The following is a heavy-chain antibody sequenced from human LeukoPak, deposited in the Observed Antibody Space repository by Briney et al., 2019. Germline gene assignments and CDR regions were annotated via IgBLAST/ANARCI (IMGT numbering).Heavy chain of an antibody. D-gene: IGHD4-23*01. CDR3: ARGRPHGNDY. CDR2: IASDGSST. J-gene: IGHJ4*02. Sequence: GGSLRLSCAASGLTFSTYWMHWVRQAPGKGLVWVSRIASDGSSTTYADSVKGRFSISRDNAKNTLYLQMNSLRVEDTAVYYCARGRPHGNDYWGQGILVTVSS. CDR1: GLTFSTYW. V-gene: IGHV3-74*01.